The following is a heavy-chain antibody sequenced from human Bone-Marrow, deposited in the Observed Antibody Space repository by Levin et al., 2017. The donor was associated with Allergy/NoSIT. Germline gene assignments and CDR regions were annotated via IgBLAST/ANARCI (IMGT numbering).Heavy chain of an antibody. CDR3: ARDPERRSPSYYYYGLDV. D-gene: IGHD1-14*01. CDR1: GFAFSSYT. V-gene: IGHV3-48*02. Sequence: ASVKVSCAASGFAFSSYTMNWVRQAPGKGLEWLSYITGISTPIFYADSVKGRFTISRDNAKNLLYLQINNLRDEDTAIYYCARDPERRSPSYYYYGLDVWGQGTTVTVSS. CDR2: ITGISTPI. J-gene: IGHJ6*02.